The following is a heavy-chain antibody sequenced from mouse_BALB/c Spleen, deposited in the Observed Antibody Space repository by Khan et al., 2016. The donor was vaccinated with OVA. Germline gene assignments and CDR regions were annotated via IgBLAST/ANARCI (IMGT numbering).Heavy chain of an antibody. J-gene: IGHJ2*01. Sequence: EVELVESGGGLVKPGGSLKLSCTVSGFAFSNYDMSWVRQTPEKRLDWVAYIGSGGGTTYYPATAKGRFTVSRDNAKNTLYLQRNSLKSEDTAMYYCVRLHYYGSNYYFDYWGQGTTLTVSS. CDR2: IGSGGGTT. CDR3: VRLHYYGSNYYFDY. D-gene: IGHD1-1*01. CDR1: GFAFSNYD. V-gene: IGHV5-12-1*01.